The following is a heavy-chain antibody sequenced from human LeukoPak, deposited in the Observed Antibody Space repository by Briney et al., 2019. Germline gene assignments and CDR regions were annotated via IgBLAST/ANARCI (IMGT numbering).Heavy chain of an antibody. J-gene: IGHJ5*02. CDR2: IYYSGST. CDR3: ARDGGPAATPGWFDP. D-gene: IGHD2-2*01. CDR1: GGSISSGDYY. Sequence: SETLSLTCTVSGGSISSGDYYWSWIRQPPGKGLEWIGYIYYSGSTYYNPSLKSRVIISVDTSKNQFSLKLSSVTAADTAVYYCARDGGPAATPGWFDPWGQGTLVTVSS. V-gene: IGHV4-30-4*08.